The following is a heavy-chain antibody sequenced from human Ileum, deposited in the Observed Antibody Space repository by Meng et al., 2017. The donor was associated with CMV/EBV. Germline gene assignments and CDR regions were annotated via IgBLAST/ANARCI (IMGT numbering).Heavy chain of an antibody. CDR3: ARAAARGVPVDL. CDR1: GGSLTSYY. V-gene: IGHV4-4*07. CDR2: IHPTGTT. D-gene: IGHD3-10*01. J-gene: IGHJ5*02. Sequence: QVQPQEPGPSLLPPSEPLSLTCTVTGGSLTSYYWTWIRQPAGKGLEWIGRIHPTGTTDDNPSLRSRVSMSLDKSKNQFSLKLTSVTAADTAVYYCARAAARGVPVDLWGQGTLVTVSS.